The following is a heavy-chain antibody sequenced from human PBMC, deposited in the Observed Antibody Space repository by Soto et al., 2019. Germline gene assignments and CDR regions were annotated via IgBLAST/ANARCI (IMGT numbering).Heavy chain of an antibody. Sequence: ASVKVSCKASGGTFSSYAISWVRQAPGQGLEWMGGIIPIFGTANYAQKFQGRVTITADESTSTAYMELSSLRSEDTAVYYCARAQGGKFTFDYWGQGTLVTVSS. J-gene: IGHJ4*02. D-gene: IGHD3-16*01. CDR2: IIPIFGTA. V-gene: IGHV1-69*13. CDR3: ARAQGGKFTFDY. CDR1: GGTFSSYA.